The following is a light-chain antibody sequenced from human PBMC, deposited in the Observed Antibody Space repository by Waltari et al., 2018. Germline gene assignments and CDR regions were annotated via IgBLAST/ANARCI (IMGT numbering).Light chain of an antibody. V-gene: IGKV1-33*01. CDR3: QQYDNLPIT. CDR2: DAS. Sequence: DLQMTQSPSSLSAPVGDTLTITCQASQDISNYLNWYQQKPGKAPKLLIYDASNLETGVPSRFSGSGSGTDFTFTISSLQPEDIATYSCQQYDNLPITFGQGTRLEIK. CDR1: QDISNY. J-gene: IGKJ5*01.